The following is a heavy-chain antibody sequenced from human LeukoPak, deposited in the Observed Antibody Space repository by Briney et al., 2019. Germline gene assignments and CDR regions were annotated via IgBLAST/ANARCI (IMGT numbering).Heavy chain of an antibody. Sequence: PGGSLRLSCAASGFTFSSYSMNWVRQAQGKALEWVSSISSSSSYIYYADSVKGRFTISRDNAKNSLYLQMNSLRAEDTAVYYCARDGGYCSSTSCYYGIDYWGQGTLVTVSS. CDR1: GFTFSSYS. J-gene: IGHJ4*02. CDR2: ISSSSSYI. D-gene: IGHD2-2*01. CDR3: ARDGGYCSSTSCYYGIDY. V-gene: IGHV3-21*01.